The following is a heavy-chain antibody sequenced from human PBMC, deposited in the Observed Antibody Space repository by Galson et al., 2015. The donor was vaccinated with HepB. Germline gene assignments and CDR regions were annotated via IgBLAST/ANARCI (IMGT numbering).Heavy chain of an antibody. D-gene: IGHD3-16*01. CDR1: GFTVTTNY. CDR3: ARDQGDDYVNYYYYHGMDV. Sequence: SLRLSCTASGFTVTTNYLSWVRQVPGKGLERVSVIYNDGSTYYADSVKGRFTISRDNSKNTLYLQLNSVRAEDTAVYYCARDQGDDYVNYYYYHGMDVWGLWTTVTVAS. CDR2: IYNDGST. V-gene: IGHV3-66*02. J-gene: IGHJ6*02.